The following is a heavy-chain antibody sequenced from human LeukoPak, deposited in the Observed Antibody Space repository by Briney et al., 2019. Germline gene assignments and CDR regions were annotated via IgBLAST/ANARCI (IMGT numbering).Heavy chain of an antibody. Sequence: SETPSLTCTVSGVSISSSNSYWGWIRQPPGKGLEWIGSIYHSGSTYYNPSLKSRVTISVDTSKNQFSLKLSSVTAADTAVYYCARSMAPAFDYWGQGTLVTVSS. CDR2: IYHSGST. V-gene: IGHV4-39*07. D-gene: IGHD6-6*01. CDR1: GVSISSSNSY. CDR3: ARSMAPAFDY. J-gene: IGHJ4*02.